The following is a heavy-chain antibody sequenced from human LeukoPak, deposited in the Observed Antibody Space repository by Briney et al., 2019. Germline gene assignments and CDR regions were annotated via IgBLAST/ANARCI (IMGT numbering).Heavy chain of an antibody. D-gene: IGHD1-26*01. V-gene: IGHV4-59*01. J-gene: IGHJ5*02. Sequence: SETLSLTCTVSGGSISSYYWSWIRQPPGKGLEWIGYIYYSGSTNYNPSLKSRVTISVDTSKNQFSLKLSSVTAADTAVYYCARDRGGSYGWFDPWGQGTLVTVSS. CDR2: IYYSGST. CDR3: ARDRGGSYGWFDP. CDR1: GGSISSYY.